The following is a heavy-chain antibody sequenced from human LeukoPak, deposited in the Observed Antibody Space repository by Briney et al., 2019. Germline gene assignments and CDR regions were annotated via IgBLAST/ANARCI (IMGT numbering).Heavy chain of an antibody. Sequence: SETLSLTCTVSGGSISSGGYYWSWIRQHPGQGLEWIGYIYYSGSTYYNPSLKSRVTISVDTSKNQFSLKLSSVTAADTAVYYCARDPILGYCSSTSCKPDWGQGTLVTVSS. CDR3: ARDPILGYCSSTSCKPD. CDR2: IYYSGST. J-gene: IGHJ4*02. CDR1: GGSISSGGYY. D-gene: IGHD2-2*01. V-gene: IGHV4-31*03.